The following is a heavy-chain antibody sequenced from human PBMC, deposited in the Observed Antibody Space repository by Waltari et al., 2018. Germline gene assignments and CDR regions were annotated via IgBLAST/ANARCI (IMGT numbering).Heavy chain of an antibody. V-gene: IGHV1-18*04. CDR1: GYSFTSYG. CDR2: IRANKGDT. CDR3: ARDMIMVGTSDPSDAFDI. Sequence: QVQLVQSGPEVKKPGASVKVSCKASGYSFTSYGITWVRQAPGQGLEWVAWIRANKGDTNYEDRFRGRVTMTTDTSTSTAYMELRGLRSDDTAVYYCARDMIMVGTSDPSDAFDIWGQGTMVTVSS. D-gene: IGHD3-16*01. J-gene: IGHJ3*02.